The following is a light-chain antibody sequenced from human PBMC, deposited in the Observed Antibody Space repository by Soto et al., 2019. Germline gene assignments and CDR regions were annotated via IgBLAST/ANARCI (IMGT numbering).Light chain of an antibody. CDR3: QQYGDSPVT. CDR2: DTS. Sequence: DMVLTQSPATLSLSPGERATLSCVASQSVFNNYLAWYQQKPGLAPRVLIYDTSSRATDIPDRFSGGGSGADFTLTISRLEPEDFAVYFCQQYGDSPVTFGQGTRLEI. J-gene: IGKJ5*01. CDR1: QSVFNNY. V-gene: IGKV3D-20*01.